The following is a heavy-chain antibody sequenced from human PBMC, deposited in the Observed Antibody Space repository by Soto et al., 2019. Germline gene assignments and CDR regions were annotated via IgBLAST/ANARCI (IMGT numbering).Heavy chain of an antibody. CDR3: AKDTSTGHVEL. V-gene: IGHV3-23*01. CDR1: TGYA. Sequence: GGSLRLSCTALTGYAMSWVRRGPGKELEWISTISPTGSTHYADSVEGRFTISRDDSKNTFYLQMNNLRADDTGVYYCAKDTSTGHVELWGQKTLVSASS. J-gene: IGHJ4*02. D-gene: IGHD3-9*01. CDR2: ISPTGST.